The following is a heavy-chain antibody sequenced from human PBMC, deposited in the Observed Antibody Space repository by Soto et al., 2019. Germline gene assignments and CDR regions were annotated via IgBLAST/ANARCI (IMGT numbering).Heavy chain of an antibody. CDR3: ASPLLSSWDYYYGMDV. J-gene: IGHJ6*02. Sequence: SETLSLTCTVSGCSISSYYWSWIRPPPGKGLEWIGSIYYSGSTYYNPSLKSRVTISVDTSKNQFSLKPSSVTAADTAVYYCASPLLSSWDYYYGMDVWGQGTTVTVSS. CDR1: GCSISSYY. CDR2: IYYSGST. V-gene: IGHV4-59*05. D-gene: IGHD6-13*01.